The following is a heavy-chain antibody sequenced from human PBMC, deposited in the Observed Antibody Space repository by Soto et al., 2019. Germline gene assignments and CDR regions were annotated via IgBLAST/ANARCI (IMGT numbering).Heavy chain of an antibody. V-gene: IGHV3-72*01. J-gene: IGHJ4*02. CDR1: GSTFSDHY. D-gene: IGHD5-12*01. CDR3: ARYIVATKYLDY. CDR2: IKNKPKSYTT. Sequence: EVQLVESGGGLVQPGGSLRLSCAASGSTFSDHYMDWVRQAPGKGLEWIGRIKNKPKSYTTQYAASVKGRFTISRDDSINSLHLQMESLRADDTAVYYCARYIVATKYLDYWGQGTLVTVSS.